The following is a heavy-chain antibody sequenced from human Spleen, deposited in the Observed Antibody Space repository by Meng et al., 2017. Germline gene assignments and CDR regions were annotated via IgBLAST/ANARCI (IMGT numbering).Heavy chain of an antibody. D-gene: IGHD2/OR15-2a*01. CDR3: ARGRFYRFDY. CDR2: IKHSGST. V-gene: IGHV4-34*01. CDR1: GGSFSGYY. J-gene: IGHJ4*02. Sequence: SETLSLTCAVHGGSFSGYYWSWIRQPPGKGLEWIGEIKHSGSTNYNPSLKSRVTISVDTSKNQFSLKLSSVTAADTAVYYCARGRFYRFDYWGQGTLVTVSS.